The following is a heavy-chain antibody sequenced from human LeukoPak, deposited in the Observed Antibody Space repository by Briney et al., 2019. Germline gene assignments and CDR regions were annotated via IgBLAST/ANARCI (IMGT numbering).Heavy chain of an antibody. J-gene: IGHJ5*02. CDR1: GYSFPDYY. CDR3: ARADRLHGGPYLIGP. Sequence: GASVKVSWKTSGYSFPDYYMHWVRQAPGQGLEWMGWVNPNSGGTSSAQKFQGRVTMTRDTSISTVYMEVSWLTSDDTAIYYCARADRLHGGPYLIGPWGQGTLVTVSS. V-gene: IGHV1-2*02. CDR2: VNPNSGGT. D-gene: IGHD2-21*01.